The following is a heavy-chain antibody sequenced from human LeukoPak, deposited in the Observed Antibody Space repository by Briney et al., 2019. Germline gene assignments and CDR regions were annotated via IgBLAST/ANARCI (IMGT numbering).Heavy chain of an antibody. Sequence: SETLSLTCTVSGGSISTYYWNWIRQPPGKGLEWIGYIYYSGTTNYNPSLKSRVSMSVDTSKNQFSLKLSSVTAADTAVYYCARAYSPPQWSPFDYWGQGTLVTVSS. CDR2: IYYSGTT. D-gene: IGHD6-13*01. J-gene: IGHJ4*02. CDR3: ARAYSPPQWSPFDY. V-gene: IGHV4-59*12. CDR1: GGSISTYY.